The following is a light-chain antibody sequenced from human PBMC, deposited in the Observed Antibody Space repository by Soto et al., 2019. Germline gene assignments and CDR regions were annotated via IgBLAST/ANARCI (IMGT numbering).Light chain of an antibody. V-gene: IGKV3-15*01. CDR1: QILLDSDDGNTY. CDR2: GAS. CDR3: QQYNNWLIT. J-gene: IGKJ5*01. Sequence: DIVMTQPPLSLPGTPGEPSSMSCISSQILLDSDDGNTYLDWYQQKPGQAPRLLIYGASTRATGIPARFSGSGSGTEFTLTISSLQSEDFAVYYCQQYNNWLITFGQGTRLEIK.